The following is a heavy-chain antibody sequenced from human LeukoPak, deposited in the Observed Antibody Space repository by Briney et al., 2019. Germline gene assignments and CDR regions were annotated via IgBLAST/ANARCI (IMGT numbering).Heavy chain of an antibody. CDR2: INHSGST. D-gene: IGHD2-2*01. J-gene: IGHJ5*02. CDR3: ARLYCSSTSCYGRFDP. V-gene: IGHV4-34*01. CDR1: GGSFSGYY. Sequence: SETLSLTCAVYGGSFSGYYWSWIRQPPGKGLEWIGEINHSGSTNYNPSLKSRVTISVDTSKNQFSLKLSSVTAADTAVYYCARLYCSSTSCYGRFDPWGQGTLVTVSS.